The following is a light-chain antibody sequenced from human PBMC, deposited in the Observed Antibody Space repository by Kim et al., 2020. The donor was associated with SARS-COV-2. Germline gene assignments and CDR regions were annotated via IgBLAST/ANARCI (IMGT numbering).Light chain of an antibody. CDR3: QKYNSAPWT. Sequence: SVGDKITIKCRGSQGIDNYLAWYQQKPGKIPKLLIYATSTLQAGVPSRFSGSGSGTHFTLTISSLQPEDVATYYCQKYNSAPWTFGQGTKVDIK. CDR1: QGIDNY. J-gene: IGKJ1*01. V-gene: IGKV1-27*01. CDR2: ATS.